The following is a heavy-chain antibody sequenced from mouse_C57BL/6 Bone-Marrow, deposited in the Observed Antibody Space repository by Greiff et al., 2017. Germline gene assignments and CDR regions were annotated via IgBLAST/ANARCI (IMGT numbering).Heavy chain of an antibody. J-gene: IGHJ1*03. Sequence: QVQLQQSGAELVRPGASVKLSCKASGYTFTDYYINWVKQRPGQGLEWIARIYPGSGNTYYNEKFKGKATLTADKSSSTAYMQLSSLTSEDSAVYFCARASDDYDGGYGDDWGTGTTVTVSS. CDR3: ARASDDYDGGYGDD. CDR1: GYTFTDYY. V-gene: IGHV1-76*01. D-gene: IGHD2-4*01. CDR2: IYPGSGNT.